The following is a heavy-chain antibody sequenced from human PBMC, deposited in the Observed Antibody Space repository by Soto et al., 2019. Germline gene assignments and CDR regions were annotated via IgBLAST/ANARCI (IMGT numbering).Heavy chain of an antibody. J-gene: IGHJ1*01. V-gene: IGHV3-23*01. Sequence: AGGSLRLSCAASGFTFSSYAMSWVRQAPGKGLEWVSAISGSGGSTYYADSVKGRFTISRDNSKNTLYLQMNSLRAEDTAVYYCANRRPLATVVTAIQSSHWGQGTLVTVSS. CDR3: ANRRPLATVVTAIQSSH. CDR1: GFTFSSYA. D-gene: IGHD2-21*02. CDR2: ISGSGGST.